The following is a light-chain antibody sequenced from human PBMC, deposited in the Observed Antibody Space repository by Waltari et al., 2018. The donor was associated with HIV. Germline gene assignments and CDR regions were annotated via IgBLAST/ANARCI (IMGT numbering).Light chain of an antibody. CDR1: QGISTW. V-gene: IGKV1-12*01. J-gene: IGKJ4*01. Sequence: DIQMTQSPGYMSAFVGDRVTITCRASQGISTWLAWYQQKPGKVPQLLIHGASSLHSGVPSRFNGSGSGTQFSLTISSLQSEDFATYYCQKTNGLPLTFGGGTTV. CDR3: QKTNGLPLT. CDR2: GAS.